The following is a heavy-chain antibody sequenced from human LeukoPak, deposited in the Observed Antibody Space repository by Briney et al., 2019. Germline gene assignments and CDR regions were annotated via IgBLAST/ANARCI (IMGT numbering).Heavy chain of an antibody. Sequence: PGGSLRLSCAASGFTFSSYAMHWVRQAPGKGLEWVAVISYDGSNKYYADSVKGRFTISRDNSKNTLYLQMNSLRAKDTAVYYCARVGPNSSGFNWGQGTLVTVSS. V-gene: IGHV3-30*04. J-gene: IGHJ4*02. CDR1: GFTFSSYA. CDR3: ARVGPNSSGFN. D-gene: IGHD3-22*01. CDR2: ISYDGSNK.